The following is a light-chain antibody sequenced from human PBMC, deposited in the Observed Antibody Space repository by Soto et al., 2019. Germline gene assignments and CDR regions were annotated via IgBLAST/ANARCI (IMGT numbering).Light chain of an antibody. CDR1: SSDVGTYNL. J-gene: IGLJ1*01. CDR3: CSYATGSTYI. CDR2: EGN. Sequence: QSALTQPASVSGSPGQSITISCTGTSSDVGTYNLVSWYQQHPGEAPKLIIYEGNQRPSGVSNRFSGSRSGNTASLTISGLQAEDEADYFCCSYATGSTYIFGNGNKLTVL. V-gene: IGLV2-23*01.